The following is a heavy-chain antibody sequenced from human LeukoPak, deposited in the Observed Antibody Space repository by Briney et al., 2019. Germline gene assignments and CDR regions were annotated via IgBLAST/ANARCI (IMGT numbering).Heavy chain of an antibody. Sequence: ASVKVSCTASGYTFTGYYMHWVRQAPGQGLEWMGQINPNSGGTNYAQKFQGRVTMTRDTSISTAYMELSRLRSDDTAVYYCARTVGGRYFDYWGQGTLVTVSS. V-gene: IGHV1-2*06. CDR2: INPNSGGT. CDR3: ARTVGGRYFDY. D-gene: IGHD1-26*01. CDR1: GYTFTGYY. J-gene: IGHJ4*02.